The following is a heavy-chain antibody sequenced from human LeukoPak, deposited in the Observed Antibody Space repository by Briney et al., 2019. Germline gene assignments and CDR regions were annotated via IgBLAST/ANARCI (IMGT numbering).Heavy chain of an antibody. V-gene: IGHV4-34*01. D-gene: IGHD4-11*01. J-gene: IGHJ6*02. Sequence: PSETLSLTCAVYGGSFSGYYWSWIRQPPGKGLEWIGEINHSGSTNYNPSLKSRVTISVDTSKNQFSLKLSSVTAADTAVYYCARGAPNTVYYCYGMDVWGQGTTVTVSS. CDR2: INHSGST. CDR1: GGSFSGYY. CDR3: ARGAPNTVYYCYGMDV.